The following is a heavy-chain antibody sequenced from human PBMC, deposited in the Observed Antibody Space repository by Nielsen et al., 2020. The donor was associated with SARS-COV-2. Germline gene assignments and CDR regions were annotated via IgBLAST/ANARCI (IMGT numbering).Heavy chain of an antibody. CDR1: GYTFTSYG. CDR2: ISAYNGNT. J-gene: IGHJ4*02. Sequence: ASVKVSCKASGYTFTSYGISWVRQAPGQGLEWMGWISAYNGNTNYSQKFQGRVTITRDTSASTAYMELSSLRSEDTAVYYCVGGFCSGTSCYASFDYWGQGTLVTVSS. V-gene: IGHV1-18*01. D-gene: IGHD2-2*03. CDR3: VGGFCSGTSCYASFDY.